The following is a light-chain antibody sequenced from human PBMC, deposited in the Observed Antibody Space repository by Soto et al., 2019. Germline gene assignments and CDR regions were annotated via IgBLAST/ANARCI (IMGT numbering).Light chain of an antibody. CDR3: QQYGSSPIT. CDR2: GAS. J-gene: IGKJ5*01. Sequence: EVVLTQTPDTLSLSPGERATLCCRASQSVMTYLAWYQQKPGQAPRLLIYGASTRATGIPDRFSGSGSGTDFTLTIIRLEPEDFALYNCQQYGSSPITFGQGTRPEIK. CDR1: QSVMTY. V-gene: IGKV3-20*01.